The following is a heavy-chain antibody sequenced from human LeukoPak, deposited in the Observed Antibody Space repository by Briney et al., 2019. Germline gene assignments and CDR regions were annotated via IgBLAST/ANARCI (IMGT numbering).Heavy chain of an antibody. D-gene: IGHD6-13*01. V-gene: IGHV4-34*01. CDR2: INHSGST. CDR1: GGSFSGYY. J-gene: IGHJ4*02. CDR3: ARGRPRFSSWHLYYFDY. Sequence: SETLSLTCAVYGGSFSGYYWSWIRQPPGKGLEWIREINHSGSTNYNPSLKSRVTISVDTSKNQFSLKLSSVTAADTAVYYCARGRPRFSSWHLYYFDYWGQGTLVTVSS.